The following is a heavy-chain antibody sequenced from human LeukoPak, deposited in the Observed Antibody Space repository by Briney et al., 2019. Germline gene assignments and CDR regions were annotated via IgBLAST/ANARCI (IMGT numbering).Heavy chain of an antibody. V-gene: IGHV3-21*01. CDR3: ARALPQTYYYYYYMDV. J-gene: IGHJ6*03. Sequence: PGGSLRLSCAASGFTFSSYSMNWVRQAPGKGLEWVSSISSSSSYIYYADSVKGRFTISRDNAKNSLYLQMNSLRAEDTAVYYCARALPQTYYYYYYMDVWGKGTTVTVSS. CDR2: ISSSSSYI. CDR1: GFTFSSYS.